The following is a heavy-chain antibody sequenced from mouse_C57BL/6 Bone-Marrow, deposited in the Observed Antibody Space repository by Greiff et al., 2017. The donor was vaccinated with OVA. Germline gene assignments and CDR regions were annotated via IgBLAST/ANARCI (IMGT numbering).Heavy chain of an antibody. D-gene: IGHD2-10*01. CDR3: TRESSLLPYFDY. CDR2: ISSGGDYI. Sequence: EVMLVESGEGLVKPGGSLKLSCAASGFTFSSYAMSWVRQTPEKRLEWVAYISSGGDYIYYADTVKGRFTISRDNARNTLYLQMSSLKSEDTAMYYCTRESSLLPYFDYWGQGTTLTVSS. CDR1: GFTFSSYA. J-gene: IGHJ2*01. V-gene: IGHV5-9-1*02.